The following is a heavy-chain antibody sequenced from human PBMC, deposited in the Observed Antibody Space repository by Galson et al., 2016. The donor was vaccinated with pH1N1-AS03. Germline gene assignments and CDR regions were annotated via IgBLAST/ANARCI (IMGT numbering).Heavy chain of an antibody. V-gene: IGHV1-46*01. CDR3: ATYGSGSRGGFDY. Sequence: SVKVSCKASGYTFSRYYMHWMRQAPGQGPEWMGVIDPGIGSTTYAQKFQGRVNMTRDTATTTAYMELRSLRSDDTAVYYCATYGSGSRGGFDYWGQGALITVSP. D-gene: IGHD3-10*01. CDR1: GYTFSRYY. CDR2: IDPGIGST. J-gene: IGHJ4*02.